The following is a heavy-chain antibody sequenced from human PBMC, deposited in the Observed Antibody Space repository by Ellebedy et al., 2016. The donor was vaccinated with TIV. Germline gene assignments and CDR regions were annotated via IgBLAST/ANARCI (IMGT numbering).Heavy chain of an antibody. CDR3: ARGLVVAAMWDYYYGMDV. V-gene: IGHV6-1*01. Sequence: SQTLSLTCXISGDSVSSNSAAWNWIRQSPSRGLEWLGRTYYRSKWYNDYAVSVKSRITINPDTSKNQFSLQLNSVTPEDTAVYHCARGLVVAAMWDYYYGMDVWGQGTTVTVSS. J-gene: IGHJ6*02. D-gene: IGHD2-15*01. CDR1: GDSVSSNSAA. CDR2: TYYRSKWYN.